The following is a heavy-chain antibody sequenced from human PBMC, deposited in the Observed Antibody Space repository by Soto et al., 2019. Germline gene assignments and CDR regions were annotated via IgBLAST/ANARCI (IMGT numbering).Heavy chain of an antibody. V-gene: IGHV3-23*01. D-gene: IGHD3-10*01. CDR1: GFTFSSYA. J-gene: IGHJ4*02. Sequence: PGGSLRLSCAASGFTFSSYAMSWVRQAPGKGLEWVSAISGSGGSTYYADSVKGRFTISRDNSKNTLYLQMNSLRAEDTAVYYCARQNDNHYYGSGKNPFDYWGQGTLVTVSS. CDR2: ISGSGGST. CDR3: ARQNDNHYYGSGKNPFDY.